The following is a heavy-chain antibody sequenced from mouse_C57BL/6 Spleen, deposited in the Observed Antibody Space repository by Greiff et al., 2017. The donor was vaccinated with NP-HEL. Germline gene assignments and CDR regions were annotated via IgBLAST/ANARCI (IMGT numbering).Heavy chain of an antibody. CDR1: GFSLTSYG. CDR2: IWRGGST. Sequence: VQLQQSGPGLVQPSQSLSITCTVSGFSLTSYGVHWVRQSPGKGLEWLGVIWRGGSTDYNAAFMSRLSITKDNSKSQVFFKMNSLQADDTAIYYCAKNDDYDPYYYAMDYWGQGTSVTVSS. V-gene: IGHV2-5*01. J-gene: IGHJ4*01. D-gene: IGHD2-4*01. CDR3: AKNDDYDPYYYAMDY.